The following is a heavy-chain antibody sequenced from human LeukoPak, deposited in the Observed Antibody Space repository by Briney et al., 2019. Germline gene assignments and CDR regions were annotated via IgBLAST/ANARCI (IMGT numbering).Heavy chain of an antibody. CDR1: GGSISSYY. J-gene: IGHJ4*02. CDR2: IYYSGST. Sequence: SETLFLTCTVSGGSISSYYWSWIRQPPGKGLEWIGYIYYSGSTNYNPSLKSRVTISVDTSKNQFSLKLSSVTAADTAVYYCARVGAYYYDSSGYYFDYWGQGTLVTVSS. V-gene: IGHV4-59*01. D-gene: IGHD3-22*01. CDR3: ARVGAYYYDSSGYYFDY.